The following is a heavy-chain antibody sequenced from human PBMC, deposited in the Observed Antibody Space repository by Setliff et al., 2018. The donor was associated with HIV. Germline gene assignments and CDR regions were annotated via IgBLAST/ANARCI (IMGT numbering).Heavy chain of an antibody. V-gene: IGHV4-59*08. J-gene: IGHJ2*01. CDR3: ARLCIAAAGTRSIPWYFDL. D-gene: IGHD6-13*01. CDR1: GGSISSYY. Sequence: PSETLSLTCTVSGGSISSYYWSWIRQPPGKGLEWIGYIYYSGSTNYSPSLKSRVTISVDTSKNQFSLKLSSVTAADTAVYYCARLCIAAAGTRSIPWYFDLWGRGTLVTVSS. CDR2: IYYSGST.